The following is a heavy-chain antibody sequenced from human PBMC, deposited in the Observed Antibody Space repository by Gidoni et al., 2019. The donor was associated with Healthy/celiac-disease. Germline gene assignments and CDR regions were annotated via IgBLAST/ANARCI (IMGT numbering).Heavy chain of an antibody. CDR2: TYYRSKWYN. J-gene: IGHJ3*02. V-gene: IGHV6-1*01. Sequence: QIQLQQSGPGLVKPSQTLSLTCAISGDSVSSNRAAWNWIRQSPSRGLEWLGRTYYRSKWYNDFAVSVKSRITINPDTSKNEFSLQLNSVTPEDTAVYYCARESDDLWSGYYQSGAFDIWGQGTMVTVSS. CDR1: GDSVSSNRAA. CDR3: ARESDDLWSGYYQSGAFDI. D-gene: IGHD3-3*01.